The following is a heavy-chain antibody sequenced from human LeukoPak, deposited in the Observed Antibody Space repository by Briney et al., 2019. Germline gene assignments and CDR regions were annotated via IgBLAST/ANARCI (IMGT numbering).Heavy chain of an antibody. Sequence: GESLRLSCAASGFTVSSYAMSWVRQAPGKGLEWVSAISGRGGSTYYADSVKGRFTISRDNSKNTLYLQMNSLRAEDTAVYYCAKARSTLDYPIDYWGQGTLVTVSS. J-gene: IGHJ4*02. CDR2: ISGRGGST. CDR3: AKARSTLDYPIDY. CDR1: GFTVSSYA. V-gene: IGHV3-23*01. D-gene: IGHD3/OR15-3a*01.